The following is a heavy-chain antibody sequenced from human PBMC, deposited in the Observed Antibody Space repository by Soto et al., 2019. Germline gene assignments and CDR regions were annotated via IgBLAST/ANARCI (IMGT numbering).Heavy chain of an antibody. J-gene: IGHJ5*02. CDR1: GYTFTSYG. D-gene: IGHD3-10*01. CDR3: ARNRITMVRGVIIGPFDP. CDR2: INAGNGNT. Sequence: ASVKVSCKASGYTFTSYGISWVRQAPGQRLEWMGWINAGNGNTKYSQKFQGRVTITRDTSASTAYMELSSLRSEDTAVYYCARNRITMVRGVIIGPFDPWGQGTLVTAPQ. V-gene: IGHV1-3*01.